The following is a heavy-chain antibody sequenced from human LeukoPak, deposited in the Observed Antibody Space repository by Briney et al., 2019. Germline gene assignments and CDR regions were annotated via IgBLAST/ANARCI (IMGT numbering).Heavy chain of an antibody. CDR3: RGGSGTYYNFDY. J-gene: IGHJ4*02. CDR1: GDSISSRDYY. V-gene: IGHV4-31*03. Sequence: SETLSLTCSVSGDSISSRDYYWTWLRQHPGKALEWVGFISYTGNTYYNPSLRSRLNISIDTSKNQFSLRLSSATAADTAVYYCRGGSGTYYNFDYWGQGTLLTVSS. CDR2: ISYTGNT. D-gene: IGHD3-10*01.